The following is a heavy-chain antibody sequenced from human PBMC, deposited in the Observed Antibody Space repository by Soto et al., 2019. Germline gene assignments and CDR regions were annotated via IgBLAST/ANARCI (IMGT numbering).Heavy chain of an antibody. CDR1: GYTFTSYG. CDR2: ISAYNGNT. Sequence: QVQLVQSGAEVKKPGASVKVSCKASGYTFTSYGISWVRQAPGQGLEWMGWISAYNGNTNYAQKLQGRVTMTTDTSTSTAYMELRSLRSDDTAVYSCAIQERAYGDYETYYYYGMDVWGQGTTVTVSS. D-gene: IGHD4-17*01. V-gene: IGHV1-18*01. J-gene: IGHJ6*02. CDR3: AIQERAYGDYETYYYYGMDV.